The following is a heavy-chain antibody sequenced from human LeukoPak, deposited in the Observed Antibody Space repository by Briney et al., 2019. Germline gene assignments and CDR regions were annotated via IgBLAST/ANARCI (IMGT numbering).Heavy chain of an antibody. D-gene: IGHD3-10*01. CDR2: ISSSSRYI. Sequence: PGGSLRLSCAASRFTFSSYNMNWVRQAPGKGLEWVSSISSSSRYIYYADSVKGRFSISRDNAKNSLYLQMNRLRAEDTAVYYCARDGGSNYYGSGSRWFDPWGQGTLVTVSS. CDR1: RFTFSSYN. CDR3: ARDGGSNYYGSGSRWFDP. V-gene: IGHV3-21*01. J-gene: IGHJ5*02.